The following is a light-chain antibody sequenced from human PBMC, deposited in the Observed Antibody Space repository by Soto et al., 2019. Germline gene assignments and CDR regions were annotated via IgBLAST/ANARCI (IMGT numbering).Light chain of an antibody. CDR3: QSSDSRLSGRV. V-gene: IGLV1-40*01. CDR1: SSNIGAGYD. Sequence: QSVLTQPPSVSGAPGQRVTISCTGSSSNIGAGYDVHWYQQLPGTAPKLLIYGNSNRPSGVPDRFSGSKSGTSASLAITGLHADHDADYYSQSSDSRLSGRVFRGGTKLTVL. CDR2: GNS. J-gene: IGLJ2*01.